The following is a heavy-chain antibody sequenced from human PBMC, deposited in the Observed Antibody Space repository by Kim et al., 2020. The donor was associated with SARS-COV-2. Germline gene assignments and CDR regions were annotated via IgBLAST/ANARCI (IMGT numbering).Heavy chain of an antibody. J-gene: IGHJ3*02. Sequence: SETLSLTCTVSGGSISSGGYYWSWIRQHPGKGLEWIAYIYYSGSTYYNPSLNSRVTISVDTSKNQFSLKLSSVTAADTAVYYCARARITMIVVDAFDIWGQGTMVTVSS. CDR3: ARARITMIVVDAFDI. CDR2: IYYSGST. D-gene: IGHD3-22*01. CDR1: GGSISSGGYY. V-gene: IGHV4-31*03.